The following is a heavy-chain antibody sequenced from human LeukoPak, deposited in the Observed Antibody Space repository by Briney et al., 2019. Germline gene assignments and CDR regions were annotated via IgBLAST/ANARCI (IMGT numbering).Heavy chain of an antibody. CDR1: GFTFSSYT. J-gene: IGHJ4*02. CDR3: ARDRDILTATDY. V-gene: IGHV3-21*06. Sequence: PGGSLRLSCAASGFTFSSYTMNWVRQAPGKGLEWVSSVDPTSYYIYYADSVRGRFTISRDNAKNSVYLQMNSLRAEDMAVYFCARDRDILTATDYWGQGTLVTVSS. CDR2: VDPTSYYI. D-gene: IGHD3-9*01.